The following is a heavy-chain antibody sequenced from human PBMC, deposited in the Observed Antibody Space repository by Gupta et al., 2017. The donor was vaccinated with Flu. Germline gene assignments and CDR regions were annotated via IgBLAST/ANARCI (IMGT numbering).Heavy chain of an antibody. CDR3: ARCGGSCRPSSFDY. D-gene: IGHD2-15*01. CDR2: IGQDGSEK. J-gene: IGHJ4*02. V-gene: IGHV3-7*01. Sequence: RRAPGQGLEWLANIGQDGSEKYFVDSVRGRFTFSRDNPKNSLYLQMNSLRVEDTAIYYCARCGGSCRPSSFDYWGQGTLVTVSS.